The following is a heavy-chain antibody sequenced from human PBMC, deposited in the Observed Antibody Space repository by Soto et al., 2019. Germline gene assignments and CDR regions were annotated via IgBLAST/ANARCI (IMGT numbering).Heavy chain of an antibody. CDR2: INFDGSTT. V-gene: IGHV3-74*01. D-gene: IGHD1-26*01. Sequence: GGSLRLSCEASGLAFSTYWMHWVRQAPGKGLVWVARINFDGSTTTYADSVKGRFIISRDNAKNTLFVQMDRLRVDDTAVYYCVTGAPRRGSSPMAHWGQGTLVTVSS. J-gene: IGHJ4*02. CDR1: GLAFSTYW. CDR3: VTGAPRRGSSPMAH.